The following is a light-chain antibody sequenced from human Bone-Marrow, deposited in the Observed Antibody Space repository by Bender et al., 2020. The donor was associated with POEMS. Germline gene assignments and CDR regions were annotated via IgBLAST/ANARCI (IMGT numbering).Light chain of an antibody. CDR2: KDR. V-gene: IGLV3-25*03. CDR1: ALPKQY. J-gene: IGLJ2*01. CDR3: QSADSSGPYGSNVV. Sequence: SYELTQSPSVSVSPGQTARIHCSADALPKQYAYWYRQKPGQAPVLLIFKDRERPSGIPERFSGSSSGTTATLTITGVQAEDEADYFCQSADSSGPYGSNVVFGGGTKLTV.